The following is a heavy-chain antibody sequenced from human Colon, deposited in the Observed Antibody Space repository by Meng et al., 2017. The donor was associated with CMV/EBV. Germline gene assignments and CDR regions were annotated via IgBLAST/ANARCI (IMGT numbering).Heavy chain of an antibody. Sequence: QVQLGQFGDEVKKPGASVKVSCKASEYTFTGYYIHWVRQAPGQGLEWMGWINPNSGGTNYAQKFQGRVTMTRDTSITTAYMELSRLRSDDTAVYYCARDWYPGDRRGSFDYWGQGTLVTVSS. J-gene: IGHJ4*02. CDR3: ARDWYPGDRRGSFDY. V-gene: IGHV1-2*02. D-gene: IGHD3-22*01. CDR2: INPNSGGT. CDR1: EYTFTGYY.